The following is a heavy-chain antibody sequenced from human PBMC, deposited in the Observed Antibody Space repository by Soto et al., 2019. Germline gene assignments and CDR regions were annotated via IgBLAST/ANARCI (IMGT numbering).Heavy chain of an antibody. D-gene: IGHD7-27*01. Sequence: GASVKVSCKASGYTFTAYDMHWVRQAPGQGLEWMGWIKSNSGGTIYAQKLQGRVTMTTDTSTSTAYMELRSLRSDDTAVYYCARDGELGYYYYGMDVWGQGTTVTVSS. CDR1: GYTFTAYD. V-gene: IGHV1-18*01. J-gene: IGHJ6*02. CDR3: ARDGELGYYYYGMDV. CDR2: IKSNSGGT.